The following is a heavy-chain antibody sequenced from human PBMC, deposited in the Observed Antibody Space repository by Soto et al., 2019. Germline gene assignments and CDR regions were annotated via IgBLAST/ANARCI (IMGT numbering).Heavy chain of an antibody. CDR1: GGSISSYY. CDR2: IYYSGST. J-gene: IGHJ4*02. D-gene: IGHD3-22*01. V-gene: IGHV4-59*01. CDR3: ARYKVYYDSSGYSRIGYFDY. Sequence: SETLSLTCTVSGGSISSYYWSWIRQPPGKGLEWIGYIYYSGSTNYNPSLKGRVTISVDTSKNQFSLKLSSVTAADTAVYYCARYKVYYDSSGYSRIGYFDYWGQGTLVTVSS.